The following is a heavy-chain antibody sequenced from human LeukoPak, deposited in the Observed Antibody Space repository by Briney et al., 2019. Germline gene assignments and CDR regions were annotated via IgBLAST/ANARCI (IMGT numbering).Heavy chain of an antibody. CDR1: GFTFSSYA. D-gene: IGHD1-7*01. J-gene: IGHJ4*02. CDR3: AKIELELRGGFDY. Sequence: GGSLRLSCAASGFTFSSYAMSRVRQAPGKGLEWVSAISGSGGSTYYADSVKGRFTISRDNSKNTLYLQMNSLRAEDTAVYYCAKIELELRGGFDYWGQGTLVTVSS. V-gene: IGHV3-23*01. CDR2: ISGSGGST.